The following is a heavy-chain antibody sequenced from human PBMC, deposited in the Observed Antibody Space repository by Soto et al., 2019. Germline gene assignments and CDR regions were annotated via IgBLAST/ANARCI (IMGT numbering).Heavy chain of an antibody. V-gene: IGHV3-30-3*01. D-gene: IGHD3-3*01. CDR3: ARVYDFWSGPQTPQFDY. J-gene: IGHJ4*02. CDR2: ISYDGSNK. Sequence: GGSLRLSCAASGFTFSSYAMHWVRQAPGKGLEWVAVISYDGSNKYYADSVKGRFTISRDNSKNTLYLQMNSLRAEDTAVYYCARVYDFWSGPQTPQFDYWGQGTLVTVSS. CDR1: GFTFSSYA.